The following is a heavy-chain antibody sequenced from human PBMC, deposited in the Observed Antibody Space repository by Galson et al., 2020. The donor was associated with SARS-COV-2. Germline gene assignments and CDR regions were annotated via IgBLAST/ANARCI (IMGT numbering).Heavy chain of an antibody. CDR2: IYDSGST. CDR1: GGSISNGGYH. J-gene: IGHJ4*02. Sequence: ASETLSLTCTVSGGSISNGGYHWTWIRQHPGKGLEWIGDIYDSGSTHYNPSLKSRLTISVDTSKNLFSLRLSSVTVAYTAVYYCARDRGRLELWKTGGGFDYWGQGILVTVSP. V-gene: IGHV4-31*03. D-gene: IGHD1-7*01. CDR3: ARDRGRLELWKTGGGFDY.